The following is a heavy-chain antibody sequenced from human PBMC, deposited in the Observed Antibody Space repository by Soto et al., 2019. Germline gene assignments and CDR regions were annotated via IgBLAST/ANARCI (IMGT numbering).Heavy chain of an antibody. J-gene: IGHJ4*02. CDR2: IYYSGST. V-gene: IGHV4-59*01. D-gene: IGHD2-2*01. CDR1: GGSISSYY. Sequence: SETLSLTCTVSGGSISSYYWSWIRQPPGKGLEWIGYIYYSGSTNYNPSLKSRVTISVDTSKNQFSLKLSSVTAADTAVYYCARDPYAGRPDYWGQGTLVTVS. CDR3: ARDPYAGRPDY.